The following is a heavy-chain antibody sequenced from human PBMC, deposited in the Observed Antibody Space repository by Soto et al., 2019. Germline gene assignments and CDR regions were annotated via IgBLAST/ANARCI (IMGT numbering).Heavy chain of an antibody. J-gene: IGHJ3*02. Sequence: ASVKVSCKASGFTFTSSAVQWVRQARGQRLEWIGWIVVGSGNTNYAQKFQERVTITRDMSTSTAYMELSSLRSEDTAVYYCAAWGGGYYNHDAFDIWGQGTMVTVS. CDR2: IVVGSGNT. CDR1: GFTFTSSA. D-gene: IGHD3-22*01. V-gene: IGHV1-58*01. CDR3: AAWGGGYYNHDAFDI.